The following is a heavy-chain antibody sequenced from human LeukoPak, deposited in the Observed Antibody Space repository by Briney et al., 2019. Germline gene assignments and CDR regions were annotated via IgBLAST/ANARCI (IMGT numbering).Heavy chain of an antibody. V-gene: IGHV3-23*01. Sequence: GGSLRLSCAASGFTFSTYAMSWVRQAPGKGLEWVSGISGSGGSTYYADSVKGRFTISRDNSWNTLFLQMSSLRAEDTAVYYCAKDRSDNKTWYAGSHWGQGTLVTVSS. J-gene: IGHJ4*02. CDR3: AKDRSDNKTWYAGSH. CDR1: GFTFSTYA. D-gene: IGHD2-8*01. CDR2: ISGSGGST.